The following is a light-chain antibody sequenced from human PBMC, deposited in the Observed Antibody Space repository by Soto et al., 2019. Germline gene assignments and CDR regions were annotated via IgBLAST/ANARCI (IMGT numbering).Light chain of an antibody. CDR2: AAS. V-gene: IGKV1-12*01. Sequence: DIQMTQSPSSVSASVGDRVTISCRASEDINSRLAWYQQKPGKAPKALISAASSLQSGVPSNFSGSGSGTDFTLTISNLQPEDFATYYCQQSYRLPLTFGQGTKVEI. J-gene: IGKJ1*01. CDR3: QQSYRLPLT. CDR1: EDINSR.